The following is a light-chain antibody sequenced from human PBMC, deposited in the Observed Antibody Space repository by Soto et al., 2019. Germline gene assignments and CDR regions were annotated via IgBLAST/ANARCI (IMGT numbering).Light chain of an antibody. Sequence: TQTPGTLSLSPGDTAVVTCRTSKPISRYYSAWLQQRPGQAPRLVVFATSSTAAGIPDRFSANASATQFSLIITGLQPEDFATYDCQQYDASDHVGTFGQGT. CDR3: QQYDASDHVGT. J-gene: IGKJ2*01. CDR2: ATS. V-gene: IGKV3-20*01. CDR1: KPISRYY.